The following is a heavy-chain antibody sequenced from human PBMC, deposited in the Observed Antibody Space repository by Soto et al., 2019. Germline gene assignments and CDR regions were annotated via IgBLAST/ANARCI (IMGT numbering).Heavy chain of an antibody. CDR3: ATYTVGEGGRGY. J-gene: IGHJ4*02. CDR2: HHSDST. Sequence: QVQLQESGPGLVKPSETLSLTCTVSGGSMRGQHWSWIRQPPGKGLEWIGHHSDSTNYNPSHKRRITISTDTSKNQFSLKLSSVTAADTAVYYCATYTVGEGGRGYWGQGTLVTVSS. D-gene: IGHD3-16*01. V-gene: IGHV4-59*11. CDR1: GGSMRGQH.